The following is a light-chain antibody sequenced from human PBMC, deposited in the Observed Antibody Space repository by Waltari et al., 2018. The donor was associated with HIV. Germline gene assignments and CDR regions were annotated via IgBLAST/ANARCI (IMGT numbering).Light chain of an antibody. J-gene: IGLJ2*01. CDR1: ALSKQY. V-gene: IGLV3-25*03. Sequence: SRDLTQPPSVSVSPGQPASITCSGDALSKQYSYWYQQKAGQAPVLVIFKDTERPSGIPERFSASSSGTTVTLTITSVEAEDEAEYFCQSSDTTASHELFGGGTKLTVL. CDR3: QSSDTTASHEL. CDR2: KDT.